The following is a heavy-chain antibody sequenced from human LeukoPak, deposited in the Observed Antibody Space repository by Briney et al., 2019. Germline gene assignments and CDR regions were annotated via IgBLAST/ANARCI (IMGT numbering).Heavy chain of an antibody. Sequence: GESLKISCKGSGYSFTSYWIGWVRQMPGKGLEWMGIIYPGDSDTRYSPSFQGQVTISADKSISTAYLQWSSLKASDTAMYYCARQGLAAAGPPTIGHWGQGTLVTVSS. CDR1: GYSFTSYW. D-gene: IGHD6-13*01. CDR2: IYPGDSDT. CDR3: ARQGLAAAGPPTIGH. J-gene: IGHJ4*01. V-gene: IGHV5-51*01.